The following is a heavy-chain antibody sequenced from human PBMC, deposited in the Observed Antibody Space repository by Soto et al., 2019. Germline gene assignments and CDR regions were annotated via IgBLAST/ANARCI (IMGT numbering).Heavy chain of an antibody. CDR1: GFTFSSYS. D-gene: IGHD3-3*01. V-gene: IGHV3-21*01. J-gene: IGHJ3*02. CDR3: ARGRADFWSGYYTAFDI. Sequence: GSLRLSCAASGFTFSSYSMNWVRQAPGKGLEWVSSISSSSSYIYYADSVKGRFTISRDNAKNSLYLQMNSLRAEDTAVYYCARGRADFWSGYYTAFDIWGQGTMVTVSS. CDR2: ISSSSSYI.